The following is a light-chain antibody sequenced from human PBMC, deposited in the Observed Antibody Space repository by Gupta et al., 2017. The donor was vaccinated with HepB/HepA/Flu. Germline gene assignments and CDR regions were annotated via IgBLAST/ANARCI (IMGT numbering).Light chain of an antibody. J-gene: IGLJ1*01. Sequence: QAVVTQEPSLTVSPGGTVTLTCDSSTGPVTSGHYPYGFQQKPGHAPRTLIYDVNNRASWTPARFSGSLLGGKAALTRSGAQPEEEADYYCLLSYNAVFVVGTGTTITVL. CDR1: TGPVTSGHY. V-gene: IGLV7-46*01. CDR2: DVN. CDR3: LLSYNAVFV.